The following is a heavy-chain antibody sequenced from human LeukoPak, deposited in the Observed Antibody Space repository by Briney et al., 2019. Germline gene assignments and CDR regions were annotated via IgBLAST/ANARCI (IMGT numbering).Heavy chain of an antibody. J-gene: IGHJ4*02. Sequence: KASETLSLTCTVSGGSISSGSYYWSWIRQPAGKGLEWIGRIYTSGSTNYNPSLKSRVTISVDTSKNQFSLKLSSMTAADTAVYYCARDGFWAFDYWGQGTLVTVSS. D-gene: IGHD3-3*01. V-gene: IGHV4-61*02. CDR1: GGSISSGSYY. CDR3: ARDGFWAFDY. CDR2: IYTSGST.